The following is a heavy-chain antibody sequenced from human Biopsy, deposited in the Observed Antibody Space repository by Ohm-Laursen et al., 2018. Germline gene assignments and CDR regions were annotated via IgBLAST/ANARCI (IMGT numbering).Heavy chain of an antibody. J-gene: IGHJ4*02. CDR3: ARGPHSGSHSCFDY. D-gene: IGHD1-26*01. Sequence: SVTASCNASGGTFINYAISWVRQAPGQGLEWTGGIIPMFGTANYAQMFQGRVTISADESTSTSYMELSSLTTEDTAIYYCARGPHSGSHSCFDYWGRGTLVTVSS. V-gene: IGHV1-69*13. CDR2: IIPMFGTA. CDR1: GGTFINYA.